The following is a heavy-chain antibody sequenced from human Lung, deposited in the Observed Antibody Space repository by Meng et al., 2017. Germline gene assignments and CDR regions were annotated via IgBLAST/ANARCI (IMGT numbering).Heavy chain of an antibody. J-gene: IGHJ4*02. V-gene: IGHV1-18*01. CDR2: FVNNADT. Sequence: QTNLQQSGAAVKKPGASVWLTCTASGYTSASYGISSFRQAPGQGLEWMWWFVNNADTYPAQKFQGRVTMTRDTHTITDFMELRSLRFDATAVYYCARGTPGRSYSDYWGQGTLVTVSS. CDR1: GYTSASYG. CDR3: ARGTPGRSYSDY. D-gene: IGHD3-10*01.